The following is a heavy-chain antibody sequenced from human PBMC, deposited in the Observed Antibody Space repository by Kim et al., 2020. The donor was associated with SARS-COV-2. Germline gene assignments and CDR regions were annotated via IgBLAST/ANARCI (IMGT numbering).Heavy chain of an antibody. V-gene: IGHV3-11*04. Sequence: GGSLRLSCAASGFTFSDYYMSWIRQAPGKGLDLVSYITTSTSGSTTYYADSVKGRFTISRDNAKNSLYLQMNSLRAEDTAVYYCARDRSYYGSDFDYWGQGTLVTVSS. J-gene: IGHJ4*02. CDR3: ARDRSYYGSDFDY. CDR1: GFTFSDYY. CDR2: ITTSTSGSTT. D-gene: IGHD3-10*01.